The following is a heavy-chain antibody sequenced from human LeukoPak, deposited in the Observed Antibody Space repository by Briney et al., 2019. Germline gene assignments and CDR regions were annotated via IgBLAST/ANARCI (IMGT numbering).Heavy chain of an antibody. V-gene: IGHV4-39*01. D-gene: IGHD6-13*01. CDR1: GASISSTSYY. CDR3: ARHKGGSSWYSDY. Sequence: SETLSLSCTVAGASISSTSYYWGWIRQSPGKGLEWIGTIYTSGSTYCNPSLKSRLTISVDTSKNQFSLRLSSVTAADTAVYYCARHKGGSSWYSDYWGQGTLVTVSS. J-gene: IGHJ4*02. CDR2: IYTSGST.